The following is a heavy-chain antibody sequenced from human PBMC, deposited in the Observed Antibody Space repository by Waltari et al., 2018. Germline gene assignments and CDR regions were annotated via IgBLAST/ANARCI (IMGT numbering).Heavy chain of an antibody. V-gene: IGHV3-53*01. CDR2: IYSVGST. D-gene: IGHD3-3*01. Sequence: EVQLVESGGGLIQPGGSLRLSWAASGFTVSSNYMSWVRQASGSGREWVSVIYSVGSTYYADSVKGRFTISRDNSKNTLYLQMNSLRAEDTAVYYCARDGRYYDFWSGEDYYYMDVWGKGTTVTVSS. CDR1: GFTVSSNY. CDR3: ARDGRYYDFWSGEDYYYMDV. J-gene: IGHJ6*03.